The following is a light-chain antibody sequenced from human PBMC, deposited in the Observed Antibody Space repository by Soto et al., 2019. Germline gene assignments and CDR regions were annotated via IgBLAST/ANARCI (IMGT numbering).Light chain of an antibody. J-gene: IGKJ1*01. CDR2: DTS. Sequence: EVVLTQSPGTLSLSPGERATLSCRASQSVSSCFLAWYQLKPGQAPRLLIYDTSNRATGIPDRFSGSGSGTDFTLTISRLEPEDFAVYYCQQYSSSPRTFGQGTKGEIK. CDR3: QQYSSSPRT. V-gene: IGKV3-20*01. CDR1: QSVSSCF.